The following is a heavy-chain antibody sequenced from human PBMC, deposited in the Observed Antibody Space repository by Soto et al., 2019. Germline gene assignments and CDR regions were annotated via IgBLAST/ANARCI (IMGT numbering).Heavy chain of an antibody. V-gene: IGHV1-69*08. J-gene: IGHJ3*01. Sequence: QVQLVQSGAEVRKPGSSVKVSCKAPGGTFSTYIISWVRQAPGQGLEWMGRIIPIPDITNYAQKFQGRVTVTAYRSTSTAYMELTSLKSEDTAVYYCARDRIPTRWDAFDLWGQGTMVTVSS. D-gene: IGHD2-15*01. CDR2: IIPIPDIT. CDR3: ARDRIPTRWDAFDL. CDR1: GGTFSTYI.